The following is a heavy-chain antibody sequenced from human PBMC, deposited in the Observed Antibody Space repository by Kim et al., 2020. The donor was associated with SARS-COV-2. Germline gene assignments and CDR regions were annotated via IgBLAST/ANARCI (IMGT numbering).Heavy chain of an antibody. Sequence: GGSLRLSCAASGFTFSSYSMNWVRQAPGKGLEWVSYISSSSSTIYYADSVKGRFTISRDNAKNSLYLQMNSLRAEDTAVYYCASEDYGDYPGWFDPWGQGTLVTVSS. CDR1: GFTFSSYS. V-gene: IGHV3-48*04. CDR3: ASEDYGDYPGWFDP. D-gene: IGHD4-17*01. CDR2: ISSSSSTI. J-gene: IGHJ5*02.